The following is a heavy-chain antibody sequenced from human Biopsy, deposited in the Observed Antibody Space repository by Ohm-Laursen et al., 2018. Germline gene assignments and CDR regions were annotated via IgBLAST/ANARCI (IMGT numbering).Heavy chain of an antibody. J-gene: IGHJ4*02. V-gene: IGHV4-61*01. D-gene: IGHD6-19*01. CDR3: ARGMRSSGWPYFDS. Sequence: SHTLSLTCAVSGDSVSSGSFYWTSIRQPPGQGLDYIGYIYNRGSTANYNPSLESRVTMSVDMPKNQFSLKLSSVTAADTAIYYCARGMRSSGWPYFDSWGQGTLVTVSS. CDR2: IYNRGST. CDR1: GDSVSSGSFY.